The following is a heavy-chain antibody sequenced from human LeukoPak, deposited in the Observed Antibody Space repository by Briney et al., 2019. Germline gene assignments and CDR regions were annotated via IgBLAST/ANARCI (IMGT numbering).Heavy chain of an antibody. CDR1: GFTFISYW. V-gene: IGHV3-7*01. D-gene: IGHD5-24*01. J-gene: IGHJ4*02. CDR2: IKQDGSEK. CDR3: ARDLISGYNSHYFDY. Sequence: PGGSLRLSCAASGFTFISYWMSWVRQAPGKGLEWVANIKQDGSEKYYVGSVKGRFTISRDNSKNTLYLQMNSLRAEDTAVYYCARDLISGYNSHYFDYWGQGTLVTVFS.